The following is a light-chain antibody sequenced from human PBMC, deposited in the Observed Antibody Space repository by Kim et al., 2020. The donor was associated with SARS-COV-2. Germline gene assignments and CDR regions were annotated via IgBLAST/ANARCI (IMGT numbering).Light chain of an antibody. CDR1: QSVSTY. CDR2: DAS. CDR3: QQRYNWPPET. J-gene: IGKJ2*01. V-gene: IGKV3-11*01. Sequence: LSPGERATLSCRASQSVSTYLAWYQQKPGQPPRLLIFDASNRATGIPARFSGSGSGTDFTLTISSLEPEDFAVYYCQQRYNWPPETFGQGTKLEIK.